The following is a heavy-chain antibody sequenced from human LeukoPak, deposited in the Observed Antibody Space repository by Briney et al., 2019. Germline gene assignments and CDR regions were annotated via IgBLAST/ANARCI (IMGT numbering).Heavy chain of an antibody. CDR1: GYSFTSYW. CDR3: ARVYSGIAAAGPLNWFDP. V-gene: IGHV5-51*01. Sequence: GESLKISCKGSGYSFTSYWIGWVRQMPGKGLEWMGIIYPGDSDTRYSPSFQGQVTISADKSISTAYLQWSSLKASDTAMYYCARVYSGIAAAGPLNWFDPWGQGTLVTVSS. CDR2: IYPGDSDT. J-gene: IGHJ5*02. D-gene: IGHD6-13*01.